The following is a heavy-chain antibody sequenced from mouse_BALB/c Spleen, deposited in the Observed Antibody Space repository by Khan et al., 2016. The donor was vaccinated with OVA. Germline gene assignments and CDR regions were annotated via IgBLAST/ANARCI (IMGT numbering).Heavy chain of an antibody. Sequence: VQLQQSGPELMKPGASVKISCKASGYSFTSYYIHWVKESHGKSLEWIGYIDPFSGGTTYNPKFKGQATLTVDNSSSTAYIHLNNLTSEDSAVYYCTRQGYVAGLNYWGQGTLVTVSA. CDR3: TRQGYVAGLNY. V-gene: IGHV1S135*01. D-gene: IGHD2-2*01. J-gene: IGHJ3*01. CDR2: IDPFSGGT. CDR1: GYSFTSYY.